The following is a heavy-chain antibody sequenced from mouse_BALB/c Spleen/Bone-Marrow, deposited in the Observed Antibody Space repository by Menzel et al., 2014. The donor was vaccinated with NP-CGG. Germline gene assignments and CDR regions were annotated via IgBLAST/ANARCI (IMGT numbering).Heavy chain of an antibody. CDR1: GYTFTSYT. CDR2: INPSSGYT. V-gene: IGHV1-4*01. Sequence: VKLQESGAELARPGASVKMSCKASGYTFTSYTMHWVKQRPGQGLEWIGYINPSSGYTNHNQKFKDKATLTADKSSSTAYMQLSSLTSEDSAVYYCARRYDYAMDYWGQGTSVTVSS. D-gene: IGHD2-14*01. CDR3: ARRYDYAMDY. J-gene: IGHJ4*01.